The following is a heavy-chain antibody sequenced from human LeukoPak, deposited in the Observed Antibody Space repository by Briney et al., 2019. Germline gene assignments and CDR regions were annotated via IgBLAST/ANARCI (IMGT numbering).Heavy chain of an antibody. V-gene: IGHV3-15*07. CDR3: CSSTSYYCDWFDP. CDR2: IKSKTDGGTT. Sequence: PGGSLRLSCAASGFTFSNAWMNWVRQAPGKGLEWVGRIKSKTDGGTTDYAAPVKGRFTISRDDSKNTLYLQMNSLKTEDTAYGTDCSSTSYYCDWFDPWGQGTLVTVSS. J-gene: IGHJ5*02. D-gene: IGHD2-2*01. CDR1: GFTFSNAW.